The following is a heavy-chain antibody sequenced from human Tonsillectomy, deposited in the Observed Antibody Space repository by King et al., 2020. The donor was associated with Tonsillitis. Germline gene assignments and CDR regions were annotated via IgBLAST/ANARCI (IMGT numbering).Heavy chain of an antibody. Sequence: QLQESGPGLVKPSETLSLTCTVSGGSVSGYYWTWIRQPPGKGLEWIGYIYYSGSTNYNPSLKSRVTMSVDSSKNQFSLKLSSVTAADTAVYSCAPGQAGDAWGQGTLVTVSS. CDR1: GGSVSGYY. J-gene: IGHJ5*02. CDR3: APGQAGDA. V-gene: IGHV4-59*02. CDR2: IYYSGST. D-gene: IGHD6-13*01.